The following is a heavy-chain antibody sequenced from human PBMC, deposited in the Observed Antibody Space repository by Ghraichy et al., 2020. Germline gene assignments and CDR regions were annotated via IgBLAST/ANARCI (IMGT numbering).Heavy chain of an antibody. Sequence: GESLNISCVASGFTFSRYGMHWVRQAPRKGLEWVAFMRSDGSDQKYGDSVKGRFSISRDNAKNTLFLQMNSLRTEDTAVYYCVKWGPSGVDLWGQGTLVTVSS. CDR1: GFTFSRYG. D-gene: IGHD3-16*01. CDR2: MRSDGSDQ. J-gene: IGHJ5*02. V-gene: IGHV3-30*02. CDR3: VKWGPSGVDL.